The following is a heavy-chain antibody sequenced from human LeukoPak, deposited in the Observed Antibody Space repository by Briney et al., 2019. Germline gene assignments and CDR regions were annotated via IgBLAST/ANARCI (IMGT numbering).Heavy chain of an antibody. CDR2: IRSSSSYI. CDR3: ARFTGGQGDY. J-gene: IGHJ4*02. CDR1: GFTFSSYS. D-gene: IGHD7-27*01. V-gene: IGHV3-21*01. Sequence: GGSLRLSCAASGFTFSSYSMNWVLQAPGKGLEWVSSIRSSSSYIYYADSVKGRFTISRDNAKNSLYLQMNSLRAEDTAVYYCARFTGGQGDYWGQGTLVTVSS.